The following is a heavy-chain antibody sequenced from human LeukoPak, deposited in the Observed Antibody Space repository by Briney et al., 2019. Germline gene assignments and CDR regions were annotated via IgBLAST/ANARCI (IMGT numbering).Heavy chain of an antibody. J-gene: IGHJ4*02. D-gene: IGHD3-22*01. V-gene: IGHV3-53*01. CDR2: IYSRGGT. CDR3: ARKTDSSGSGDY. CDR1: GFTFSSYA. Sequence: GGSLRLSCAASGFTFSSYAMNWVRQAPGKGLEWVSVIYSRGGTYYADSVQGRFTISRDASKNTLFLQMNSLRADDTAVYYCARKTDSSGSGDYWGQGTLVTVSS.